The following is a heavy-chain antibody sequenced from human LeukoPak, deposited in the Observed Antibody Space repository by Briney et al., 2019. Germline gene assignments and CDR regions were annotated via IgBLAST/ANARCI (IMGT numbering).Heavy chain of an antibody. CDR1: GASISSGSYY. CDR2: IYYRGST. D-gene: IGHD4-17*01. V-gene: IGHV4-39*01. CDR3: ARRYYGHFDD. Sequence: SETLSLTCIVCGASISSGSYYWGWLRQPPGKGLEWIGSIYYRGSTYYNPSLKSRVTISVDTSKNQFSLKLSSVTAADTAVYYCARRYYGHFDDWGQGTLVTVSS. J-gene: IGHJ4*02.